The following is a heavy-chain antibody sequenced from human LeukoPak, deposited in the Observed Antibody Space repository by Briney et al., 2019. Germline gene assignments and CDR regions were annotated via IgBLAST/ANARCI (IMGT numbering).Heavy chain of an antibody. Sequence: SQTLSLTCTVSGGSISSGSYYWSWIRQPAGKGLEWIGRIYTSGSTNYNPSLKSRVTISVDTSKNQFSLKLSSVTAADTAVYYCARPHYYDSSGYSNPYYYYGMDVWGQGTTVTVSS. V-gene: IGHV4-61*02. D-gene: IGHD3-22*01. CDR3: ARPHYYDSSGYSNPYYYYGMDV. CDR1: GGSISSGSYY. J-gene: IGHJ6*02. CDR2: IYTSGST.